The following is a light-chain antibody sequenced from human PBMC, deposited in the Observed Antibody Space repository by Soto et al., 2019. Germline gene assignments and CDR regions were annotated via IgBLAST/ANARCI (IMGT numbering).Light chain of an antibody. Sequence: DIQMTQSPSSLSASVGDRVTITCRASQDINNYLAWYQVQPGKGPKLLIYAASTLQSGVPSRFSGSGSGTDFTLTISILQPEYVATYCCQKYNSAPRTFGQGTRVEI. CDR3: QKYNSAPRT. CDR1: QDINNY. J-gene: IGKJ1*01. CDR2: AAS. V-gene: IGKV1-27*01.